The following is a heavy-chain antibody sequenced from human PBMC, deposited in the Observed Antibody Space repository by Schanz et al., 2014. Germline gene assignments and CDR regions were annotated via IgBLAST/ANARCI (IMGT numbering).Heavy chain of an antibody. CDR2: ISSSSSYI. V-gene: IGHV3-21*02. J-gene: IGHJ1*01. CDR1: GFTFITYT. Sequence: EVLLVESGGGLVKPGGSLRLSCEASGFTFITYTMNWVRQAPGKGLEWVSSISSSSSYIYYADSVKGRFTISRDNAKNSLYLQMNSLRAEDTAVYYCASGVHVSSLQKGLQFWGRGTLVIVSS. D-gene: IGHD3-10*01. CDR3: ASGVHVSSLQKGLQF.